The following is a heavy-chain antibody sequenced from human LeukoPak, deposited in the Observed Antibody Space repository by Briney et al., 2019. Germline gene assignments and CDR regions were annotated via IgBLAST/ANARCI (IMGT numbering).Heavy chain of an antibody. D-gene: IGHD6-13*01. CDR3: ARDWYDY. Sequence: GGSLRLSCAASGFTLSTYEMHWVRQAPGKGLVWVSRMNPDGSRTGYADSVKGQFTISRDNSKDTLYLQMNSLRAEDTAVYYCARDWYDYWGQGTLVTVSS. V-gene: IGHV3-74*01. J-gene: IGHJ4*02. CDR2: MNPDGSRT. CDR1: GFTLSTYE.